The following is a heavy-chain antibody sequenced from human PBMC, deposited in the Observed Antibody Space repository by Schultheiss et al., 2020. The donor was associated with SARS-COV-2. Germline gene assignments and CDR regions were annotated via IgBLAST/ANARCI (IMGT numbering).Heavy chain of an antibody. J-gene: IGHJ5*02. CDR2: MFYSGST. CDR1: GASLTCSAYY. Sequence: SETLSLTCTVSGASLTCSAYYWGWIRQAPGKGLEWIGSMFYSGSTYYNPSLKSRVTISVDTSKNQFSLKLSSVTAADTAVYYCARRGSGWRGWFDPWGQGTLVTVSS. V-gene: IGHV4-39*01. CDR3: ARRGSGWRGWFDP. D-gene: IGHD6-19*01.